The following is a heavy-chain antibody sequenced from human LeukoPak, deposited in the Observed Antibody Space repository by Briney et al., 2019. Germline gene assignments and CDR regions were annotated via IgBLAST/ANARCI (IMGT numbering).Heavy chain of an antibody. V-gene: IGHV3-7*01. Sequence: GGSLRLSCAASGFTFSNYWMAWVRQAPGKGLEWVAYMSQDGSEIYYVDSVKGRFIISRDNATNSLYLQMNSLRAEDTAVYYCARGVYAFDVWGQGTLITVSS. CDR1: GFTFSNYW. CDR3: ARGVYAFDV. D-gene: IGHD2-8*01. J-gene: IGHJ3*01. CDR2: MSQDGSEI.